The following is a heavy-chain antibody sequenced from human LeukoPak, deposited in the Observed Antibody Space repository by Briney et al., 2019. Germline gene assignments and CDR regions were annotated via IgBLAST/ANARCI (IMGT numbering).Heavy chain of an antibody. J-gene: IGHJ5*02. Sequence: GGSLRLSCAASGFIFSSYNMNWARQAPGKGLEWISYISSTRPTIYYADSVKGRFTISRDNSKNTLYLRMNSLRAEDTAVYYCAKDFIIQAWFDPWGQGTLVTVSS. V-gene: IGHV3-48*01. CDR1: GFIFSSYN. D-gene: IGHD2-21*01. CDR3: AKDFIIQAWFDP. CDR2: ISSTRPTI.